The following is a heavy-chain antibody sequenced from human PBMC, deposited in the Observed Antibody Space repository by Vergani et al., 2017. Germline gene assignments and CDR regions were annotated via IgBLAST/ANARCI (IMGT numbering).Heavy chain of an antibody. CDR3: ARVAIVATEGYYYYYMDV. Sequence: QVQLVESGGGVVQPGRSLRLSCAASGFTFSSYAMHWVRQAPGKGLEWVAVISYAGSNKYYADSVKGRFTISRDNSKNTLYLQMNSLRAEDTAVYYCARVAIVATEGYYYYYMDVWGKGTTVTVSS. J-gene: IGHJ6*03. D-gene: IGHD5-12*01. CDR2: ISYAGSNK. V-gene: IGHV3-30-3*01. CDR1: GFTFSSYA.